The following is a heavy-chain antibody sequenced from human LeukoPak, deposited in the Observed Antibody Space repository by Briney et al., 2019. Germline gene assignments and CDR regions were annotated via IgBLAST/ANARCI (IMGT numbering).Heavy chain of an antibody. CDR2: ISNSGGST. J-gene: IGHJ4*02. D-gene: IGHD3-10*01. V-gene: IGHV3-23*01. CDR3: AKDMVRGVITSDFDY. CDR1: GFTFSSYA. Sequence: GGSLRLSCAASGFTFSSYAMSWVRQAPGKGLEWVSTISNSGGSTYYADSVKGRFTISRDNSKNTLYLQMNSLRAEDTAVYYCAKDMVRGVITSDFDYWGQGTLATVSS.